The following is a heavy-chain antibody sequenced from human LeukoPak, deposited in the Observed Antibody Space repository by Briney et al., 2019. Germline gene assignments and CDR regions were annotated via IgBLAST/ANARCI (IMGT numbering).Heavy chain of an antibody. CDR1: GFSVSSNY. V-gene: IGHV3-53*01. J-gene: IGHJ4*02. Sequence: PGGSLRLSSTASGFSVSSNYMSWVRQAPGRGLEWVSVIYSDRSTNYADSVKGRLTISRDNSKNTVYLQMNNLRAEDTAVYYCARAETTAGSYWGQGTLVTVSS. CDR2: IYSDRST. D-gene: IGHD6-25*01. CDR3: ARAETTAGSY.